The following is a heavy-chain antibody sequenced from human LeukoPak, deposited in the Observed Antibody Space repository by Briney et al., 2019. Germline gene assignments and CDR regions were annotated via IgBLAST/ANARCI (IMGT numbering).Heavy chain of an antibody. J-gene: IGHJ3*02. CDR2: IITSSDRT. D-gene: IGHD1-20*01. CDR1: GFTFSSYG. CDR3: AKGQRNNWEDDAVAM. V-gene: IGHV3-23*01. Sequence: GGSLRLSCAASGFTFSSYGMSWVRQAPGKGLEWVSRIITSSDRTYYADSVKGRFTISRDNSKNTLYLQMNSLRAEDTAIYYCAKGQRNNWEDDAVAMWGQGTMVIVSS.